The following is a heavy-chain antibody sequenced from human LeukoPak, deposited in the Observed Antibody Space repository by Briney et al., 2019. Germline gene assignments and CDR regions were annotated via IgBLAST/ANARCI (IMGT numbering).Heavy chain of an antibody. CDR1: GFTFDDYG. CDR2: INWNGGST. J-gene: IGHJ4*02. Sequence: GGSLRLSCAASGFTFDDYGMSWVRQAPGKGLEWVSGINWNGGSTGYADSVKGRFTISRDNAKNSLYLQMNSLRAEDTALYYCARTSGPDYYDSSGYRYWGRGTLVTVSS. D-gene: IGHD3-22*01. CDR3: ARTSGPDYYDSSGYRY. V-gene: IGHV3-20*04.